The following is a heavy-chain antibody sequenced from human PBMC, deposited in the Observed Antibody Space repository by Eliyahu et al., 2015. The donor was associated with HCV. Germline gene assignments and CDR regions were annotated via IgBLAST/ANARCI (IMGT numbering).Heavy chain of an antibody. CDR1: GGSFSGYY. CDR2: INHSGST. D-gene: IGHD5-18*01. CDR3: ARKSSYGATNLYYYYYGMDV. V-gene: IGHV4-34*01. Sequence: QVQLQQWGAGLLKPSETLSLTCAVYGGSFSGYYWSWIRQPPGKGLEWIGEINHSGSTNYNPSLKSRVTISVDTSKNQFSLKLSSVTAADTAVYYCARKSSYGATNLYYYYYGMDVWGQGTTVTVSS. J-gene: IGHJ6*02.